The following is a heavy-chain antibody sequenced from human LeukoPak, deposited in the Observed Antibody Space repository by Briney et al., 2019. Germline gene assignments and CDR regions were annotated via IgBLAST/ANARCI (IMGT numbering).Heavy chain of an antibody. Sequence: GGSLRLSCAASGFTLSSHGMHWVRQAPGKGLEWVALIWYDGTRENYADSVKGRFTISRDLSKNTLNLQMNRLRVEDTAVFYCARDLSFGSLDFRGQGTLVTVSS. J-gene: IGHJ4*02. CDR2: IWYDGTRE. CDR3: ARDLSFGSLDF. V-gene: IGHV3-33*01. D-gene: IGHD1-26*01. CDR1: GFTLSSHG.